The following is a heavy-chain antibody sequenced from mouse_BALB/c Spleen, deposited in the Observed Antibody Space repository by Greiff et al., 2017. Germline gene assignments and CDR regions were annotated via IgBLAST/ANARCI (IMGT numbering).Heavy chain of an antibody. CDR2: IWAGGST. J-gene: IGHJ4*01. D-gene: IGHD2-2*01. V-gene: IGHV2-9*02. CDR1: GFSLTSYG. Sequence: VKLQESGPGLVAPSQSLSITCTVSGFSLTSYGVHWVRQPPGKGLEWLGVIWAGGSTNYNSALMSRLSISKDNSKSQVFLKMNSLQTDDTAMYYCARAYGYSYAMDYWGQGTSVTVSS. CDR3: ARAYGYSYAMDY.